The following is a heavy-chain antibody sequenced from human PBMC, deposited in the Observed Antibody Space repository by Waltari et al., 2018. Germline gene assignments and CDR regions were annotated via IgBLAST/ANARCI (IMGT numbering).Heavy chain of an antibody. D-gene: IGHD3-10*01. J-gene: IGHJ4*02. CDR3: ARGVWDRFGELFGY. V-gene: IGHV4-38-2*01. Sequence: QVQLQESGPGLVKPSETLSLTCAVSGYSISSGYYWGWIRQPPGKGLEWIGSIYHSGSTYYNPSLKSRVTMTRNTSISTAYMELSSLRSEDTAVYYCARGVWDRFGELFGYWGQGTLVTVSS. CDR2: IYHSGST. CDR1: GYSISSGYY.